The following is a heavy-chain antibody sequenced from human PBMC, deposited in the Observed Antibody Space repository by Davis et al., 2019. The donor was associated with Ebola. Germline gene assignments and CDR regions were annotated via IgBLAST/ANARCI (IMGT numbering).Heavy chain of an antibody. V-gene: IGHV3-23*01. CDR3: ARDRSGSSYNGMDV. CDR1: GFTFNNYA. CDR2: ITSSGGST. J-gene: IGHJ6*02. Sequence: GESLKISCAASGFTFNNYAMSWVRQAPGKGLEWVSLITSSGGSTYYADSVRGRFTISRANSKNTLYLQMNSLRVEDTAVYYCARDRSGSSYNGMDVWGQGTTVTVSS. D-gene: IGHD3-10*01.